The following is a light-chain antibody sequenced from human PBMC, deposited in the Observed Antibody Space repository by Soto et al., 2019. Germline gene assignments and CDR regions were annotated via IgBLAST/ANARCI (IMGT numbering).Light chain of an antibody. J-gene: IGKJ2*03. Sequence: EIVLTQSPGTLSLSPGDRATLSCRASQSVSSSYLAWYQQQPGQAPRLLIYDASSRATGIPDRFSGSGSGTDFTLTISRLEPEDFAVYFCQQYGSSPPYSFGQGTKVDIK. CDR3: QQYGSSPPYS. CDR1: QSVSSSY. CDR2: DAS. V-gene: IGKV3-20*01.